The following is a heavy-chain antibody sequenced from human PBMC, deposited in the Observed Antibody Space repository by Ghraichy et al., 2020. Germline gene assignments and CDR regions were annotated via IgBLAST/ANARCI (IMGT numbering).Heavy chain of an antibody. Sequence: SGPTLVKPTQTLTLTCTFSGFSLSTSGVGVGWIRQPPGKALEWLALIYWDDDKRYSPSLKSRLTITKDTSKNQVVLTMTNMDPVDTATYYCAHSRSGDTPLYDSSGSFDYWGQGTLVTVSS. CDR2: IYWDDDK. CDR1: GFSLSTSGVG. J-gene: IGHJ4*02. CDR3: AHSRSGDTPLYDSSGSFDY. D-gene: IGHD3-22*01. V-gene: IGHV2-5*02.